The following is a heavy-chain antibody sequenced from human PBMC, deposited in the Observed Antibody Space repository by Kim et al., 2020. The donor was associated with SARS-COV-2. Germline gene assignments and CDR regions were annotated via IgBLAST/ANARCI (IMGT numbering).Heavy chain of an antibody. CDR1: GGSISSYY. CDR2: IYYSGST. D-gene: IGHD6-6*01. V-gene: IGHV4-59*13. Sequence: SETLSLTCTVSGGSISSYYWSWIRQPPGKGLEWIGYIYYSGSTNYNPSLKSRVTISVDTSKNQFSLKLSSVTAADTAVYYCARAIRGSSTLRYYYYYGMDGGRQGTTVTVSS. CDR3: ARAIRGSSTLRYYYYYGMDG. J-gene: IGHJ6*02.